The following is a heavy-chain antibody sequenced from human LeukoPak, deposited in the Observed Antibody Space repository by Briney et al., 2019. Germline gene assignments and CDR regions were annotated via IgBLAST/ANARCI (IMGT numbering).Heavy chain of an antibody. D-gene: IGHD6-13*01. CDR2: ISGSGGST. J-gene: IGHJ1*01. CDR3: AKGEYSSSWYAEYFQH. CDR1: GFTFSSYA. Sequence: PGGSLRRSCAASGFTFSSYAMSWVRQAPGKGLEWVSAISGSGGSTYYADSVKGWFTMSRDNSKNTLYLQMNSLRAEDTAVYYCAKGEYSSSWYAEYFQHWGQGTLVTVSS. V-gene: IGHV3-23*01.